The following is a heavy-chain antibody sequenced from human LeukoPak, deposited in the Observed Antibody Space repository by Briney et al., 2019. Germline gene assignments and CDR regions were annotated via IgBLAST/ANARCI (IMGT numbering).Heavy chain of an antibody. J-gene: IGHJ4*02. V-gene: IGHV4-39*01. CDR2: IHCTGIT. Sequence: SQTLSPTCTVSGASISTATHYWAWIRQPPWRGLEWIWTIHCTGITYYNPYLKSRVSISVDTSKNQFSLHLGPVTAADAAVYHCARQLCGTYQWAFDYWGQGTLVPVSS. CDR3: ARQLCGTYQWAFDY. CDR1: GASISTATHY. D-gene: IGHD2-8*01.